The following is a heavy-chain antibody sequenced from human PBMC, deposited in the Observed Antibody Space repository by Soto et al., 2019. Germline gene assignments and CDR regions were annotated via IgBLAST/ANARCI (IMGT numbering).Heavy chain of an antibody. CDR2: IWYDGSYK. CDR3: VRDASVARGNWFDP. V-gene: IGHV3-33*01. CDR1: GFTFSNYG. Sequence: QVQLVESGGGVVQPGRSLRLSCAASGFTFSNYGMHWVRQAPGKGLECVTSIWYDGSYKYYVDSVKGRFTISRDNSKNTLYLQMNSLRADDTAVYYCVRDASVARGNWFDPWGQGTLVTVSS. J-gene: IGHJ5*02.